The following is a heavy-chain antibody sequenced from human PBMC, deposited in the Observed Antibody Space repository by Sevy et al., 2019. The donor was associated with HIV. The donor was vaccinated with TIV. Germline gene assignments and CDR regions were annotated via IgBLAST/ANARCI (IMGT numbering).Heavy chain of an antibody. CDR2: IYYNGHI. Sequence: SETLSLTCTVSGGSITSLYWNWIRQPPGKGLEWIANIYYNGHINYNPSLKSRVTLSLDTSKNQFSLRLSSVTAADTAMYYCAGENALSRCYSWGQGTLVTVSS. J-gene: IGHJ4*02. CDR1: GGSITSLY. CDR3: AGENALSRCYS. D-gene: IGHD6-13*01. V-gene: IGHV4-59*08.